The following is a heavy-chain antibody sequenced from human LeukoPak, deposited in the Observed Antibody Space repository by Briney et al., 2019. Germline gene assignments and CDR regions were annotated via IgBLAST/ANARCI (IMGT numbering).Heavy chain of an antibody. CDR2: ISSSSTYI. Sequence: GGSLRLSCAASAFTFSSYTMNWVRQAPGKGLEWVSSISSSSTYIYYADSVKGRFTISRDNSKNTLYLQMNSLRAEDTAVYYCAKGYSGYDFSLQFDYWGQGTLVTVSS. V-gene: IGHV3-21*04. D-gene: IGHD5-12*01. CDR3: AKGYSGYDFSLQFDY. CDR1: AFTFSSYT. J-gene: IGHJ4*02.